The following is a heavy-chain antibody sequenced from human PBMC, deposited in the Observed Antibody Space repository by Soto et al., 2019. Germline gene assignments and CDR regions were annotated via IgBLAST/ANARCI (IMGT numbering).Heavy chain of an antibody. V-gene: IGHV4-31*03. J-gene: IGHJ6*02. D-gene: IGHD3-9*01. CDR2: IYYSGST. CDR3: ARDTAYYDILPGTYYGMDV. CDR1: GGSISSGGYY. Sequence: QVQLQESGPGLVKPSQTLSLTCTVSGGSISSGGYYWSWIRQHPGKGLEWIGYIYYSGSTYYNLSHQVRVTISVDTSKNQFSLTLSSVTAAVTAVYYCARDTAYYDILPGTYYGMDVWGQGTTVTVSS.